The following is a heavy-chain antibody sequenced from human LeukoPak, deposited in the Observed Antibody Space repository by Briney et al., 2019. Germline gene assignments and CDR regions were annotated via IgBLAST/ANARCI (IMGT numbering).Heavy chain of an antibody. CDR3: ARYYGSGSFPYN. J-gene: IGHJ4*02. CDR2: IYTSGST. D-gene: IGHD3-10*01. Sequence: SETLSLTCTVPGGSISSYYWSWIRQPPGKGLEWIGYIYTSGSTNYNPSLRSRVTISVDTSKNQFSLKLSSVTAADTAVYYCARYYGSGSFPYNWSQGTLVTVSS. V-gene: IGHV4-4*09. CDR1: GGSISSYY.